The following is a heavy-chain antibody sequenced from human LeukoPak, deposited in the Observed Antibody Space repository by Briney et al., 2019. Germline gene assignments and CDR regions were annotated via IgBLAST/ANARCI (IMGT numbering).Heavy chain of an antibody. Sequence: SETLSLTCTVSGGSISNYYWTWIRQPPGKGLEWIGYIHYSGSTNFNPSLKSRVTLTVDTSKNQFSLNLSSVTATDTAVYYCARDRDSSTWYYFDHWGQGTLVTVSS. D-gene: IGHD6-13*01. CDR1: GGSISNYY. CDR2: IHYSGST. V-gene: IGHV4-59*01. CDR3: ARDRDSSTWYYFDH. J-gene: IGHJ4*02.